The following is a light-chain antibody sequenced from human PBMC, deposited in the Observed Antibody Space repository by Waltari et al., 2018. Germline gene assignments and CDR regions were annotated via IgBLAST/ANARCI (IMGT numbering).Light chain of an antibody. CDR2: HAS. CDR3: LQFDTAWLS. Sequence: QLTQTPSSLSASVGDEITITCQASQAIYDFLSWYQQKPGQAPRLLTYHASNLETGVPSRFSGSGYGTQFSLTIGGLLPEDFATYYCLQFDTAWLSFGGGTKVEIK. V-gene: IGKV1-33*01. CDR1: QAIYDF. J-gene: IGKJ4*01.